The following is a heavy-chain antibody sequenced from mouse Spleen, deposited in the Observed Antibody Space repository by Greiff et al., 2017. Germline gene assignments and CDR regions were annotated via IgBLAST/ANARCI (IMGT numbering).Heavy chain of an antibody. CDR2: ISYDGSN. V-gene: IGHV3-6*01. J-gene: IGHJ1*01. D-gene: IGHD1-1*01. Sequence: EVQLQESGPGLVKPSQSLSLTCSVTGYSITSGYYWNWIRQFPGNKLEWMGYISYDGSNNYNPSLKNRISITRDTSKNQFFLKLNSVTTEDTATYYCARDQSHYYGSSYWYFDVWGAGTTVTVSS. CDR1: GYSITSGYY. CDR3: ARDQSHYYGSSYWYFDV.